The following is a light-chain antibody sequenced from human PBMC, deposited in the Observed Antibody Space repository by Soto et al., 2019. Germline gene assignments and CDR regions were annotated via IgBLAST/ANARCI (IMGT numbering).Light chain of an antibody. Sequence: DIQMTPSPSTLSASIVDRVTITCRASQTVYTWLAWYQQKPGTAPKLLIYEASTLHSGVPSRFSGSGSGTEFTLVISRLQPDDLATYYCQQYSSYSPYTFGQGTKVDIK. CDR3: QQYSSYSPYT. J-gene: IGKJ2*01. CDR1: QTVYTW. CDR2: EAS. V-gene: IGKV1-5*03.